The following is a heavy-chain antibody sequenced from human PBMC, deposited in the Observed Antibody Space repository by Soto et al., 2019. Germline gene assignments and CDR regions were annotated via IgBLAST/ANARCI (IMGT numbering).Heavy chain of an antibody. CDR2: INSDGSTT. CDR1: GFTFSSYW. D-gene: IGHD5-18*01. J-gene: IGHJ4*02. Sequence: EVQLVESGGGLVQPGGSLRLSCAASGFTFSSYWMLWVRQAPGKGLVWVSRINSDGSTTSYADSVKGRFTISRDNAKKPLYLQMNSLRAEDTAVYYWARVNPGYSYFKHWGQGTLGTVSS. CDR3: ARVNPGYSYFKH. V-gene: IGHV3-74*01.